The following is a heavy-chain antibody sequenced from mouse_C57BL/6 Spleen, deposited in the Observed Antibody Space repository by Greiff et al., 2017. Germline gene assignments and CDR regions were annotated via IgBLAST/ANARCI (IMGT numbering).Heavy chain of an antibody. CDR2: IYPGNSDT. Sequence: VQLQQSGTVLARPGASVKMSCKTSGYTFTSYWMHWVKQRPGQGLEWIGAIYPGNSDTSYNQKFKGKAKLTAVTSASTAYMELSSLTNEDSAVYYCTRTGVTTVVAGDFDYWGQGTTLTVSS. CDR1: GYTFTSYW. V-gene: IGHV1-5*01. CDR3: TRTGVTTVVAGDFDY. D-gene: IGHD1-1*01. J-gene: IGHJ2*01.